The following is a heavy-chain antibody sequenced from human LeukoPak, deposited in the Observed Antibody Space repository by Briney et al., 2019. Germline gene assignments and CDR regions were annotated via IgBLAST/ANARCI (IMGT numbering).Heavy chain of an antibody. V-gene: IGHV3-23*01. J-gene: IGHJ4*02. CDR3: AKDVGWNDVDFDS. CDR1: GFTFSSYG. CDR2: ITSGGRI. Sequence: PGGSLRLSCVASGFTFSSYGMSWVRQAPGKGLEWVSTITSGGRIYYADSVKGRFTISRDNSKNTLYLQMDSLRAEDTALYYCAKDVGWNDVDFDSWGQGTPVTVSA. D-gene: IGHD1-1*01.